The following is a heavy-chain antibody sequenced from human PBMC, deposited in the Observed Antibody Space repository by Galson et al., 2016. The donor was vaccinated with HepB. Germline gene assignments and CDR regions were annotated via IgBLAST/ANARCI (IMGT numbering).Heavy chain of an antibody. CDR3: ASSYCTGGSCYFDD. V-gene: IGHV3-53*01. J-gene: IGHJ4*02. CDR2: IYSGGTT. D-gene: IGHD2-15*01. Sequence: LRLSCAVSGFPVTDNYMSWVRQAPGKGLEWLSVIYSGGTTNYADSLKGRFTISRDSSKNTVYLHISSLRVEDTAVYYCASSYCTGGSCYFDDWGQGVLVTVSS. CDR1: GFPVTDNY.